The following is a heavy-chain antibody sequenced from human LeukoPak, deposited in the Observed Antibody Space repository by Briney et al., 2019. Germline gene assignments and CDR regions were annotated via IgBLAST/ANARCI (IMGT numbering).Heavy chain of an antibody. CDR2: IRAYNGNT. CDR1: GYTFTSYG. D-gene: IGHD1-1*01. V-gene: IGHV1-18*01. CDR3: ARTLRTRDAFDI. Sequence: ASVKVSCKASGYTFTSYGISWVRQAPGQGLEWMGWIRAYNGNTNYAQKLQGRVTMTTDTSTSTAYMELRSLRSDDTAVYYCARTLRTRDAFDIWGQGTMVTVSS. J-gene: IGHJ3*02.